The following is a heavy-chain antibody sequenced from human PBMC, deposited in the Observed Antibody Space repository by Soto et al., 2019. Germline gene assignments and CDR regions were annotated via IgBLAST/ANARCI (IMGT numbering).Heavy chain of an antibody. J-gene: IGHJ3*02. CDR3: ARGSYYYPAREYAFDI. D-gene: IGHD3-10*01. CDR2: IGTAGDT. CDR1: GFTFSSYD. Sequence: EVQLVESGGGLVQPGGSLRLSCAASGFTFSSYDMHWVRQATGKGLEWVSAIGTAGDTYYPGSVKGRFTISRENAKNSLYLQMNSLRAGDTAVYYCARGSYYYPAREYAFDIWGQGTMVTVSS. V-gene: IGHV3-13*04.